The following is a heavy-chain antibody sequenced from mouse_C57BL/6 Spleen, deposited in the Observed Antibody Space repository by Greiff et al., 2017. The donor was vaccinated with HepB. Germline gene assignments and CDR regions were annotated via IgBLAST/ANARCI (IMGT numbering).Heavy chain of an antibody. CDR1: GFTFSSYA. CDR3: TLTTVAHAMDY. D-gene: IGHD1-1*01. CDR2: ISSGGDYI. Sequence: EVHLVESGEGLVKPGGSLKLSCAASGFTFSSYAMSWVRQTPEKRLEWVAYISSGGDYIYYADTVKGRFTISRDNARNTLYLQMSSLKSEDTAMYYCTLTTVAHAMDYWGQGTSVTVSS. V-gene: IGHV5-9-1*02. J-gene: IGHJ4*01.